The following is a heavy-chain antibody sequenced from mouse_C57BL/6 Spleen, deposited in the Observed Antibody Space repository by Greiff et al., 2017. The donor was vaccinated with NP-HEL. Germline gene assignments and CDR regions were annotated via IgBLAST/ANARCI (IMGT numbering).Heavy chain of an antibody. CDR2: INPNNGGT. CDR3: AREGVYYGNYAGFAY. V-gene: IGHV1-22*01. Sequence: VQLQQSGPELVKPGASVKMSCKASGYTFTDYNMHWVKQSHGKSLEWIGYINPNNGGTSYNQKFKGKATLTVNKSSSTAYMELRSLTSEDSAVYYCAREGVYYGNYAGFAYWGQGTLVTVSA. D-gene: IGHD2-1*01. J-gene: IGHJ3*01. CDR1: GYTFTDYN.